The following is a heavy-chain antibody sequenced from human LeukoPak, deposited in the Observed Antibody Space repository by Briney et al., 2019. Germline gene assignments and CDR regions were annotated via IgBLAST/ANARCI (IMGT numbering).Heavy chain of an antibody. V-gene: IGHV4-34*01. CDR1: GGSFSGYY. CDR3: ARHWESGWHPYFWWGTEQFDY. CDR2: INHSGST. J-gene: IGHJ4*02. Sequence: SETLSLTCAVYGGSFSGYYWSWIRQPPGKGLEWIGEINHSGSTYYNPSLKSRVTISVDTSKNQFSLKLSSVTAADTAVYYCARHWESGWHPYFWWGTEQFDYWGQGTLVTVSS. D-gene: IGHD6-19*01.